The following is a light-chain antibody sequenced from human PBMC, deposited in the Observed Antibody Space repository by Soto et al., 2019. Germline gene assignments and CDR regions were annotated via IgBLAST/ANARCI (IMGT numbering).Light chain of an antibody. CDR2: YNS. Sequence: QSVLTQPPSASGAPGQRVTVSCSGSNSNIGTNFVYWYRQLPGTAPTLLIYYNSNRPSGVSNRFSGSKSGNTASLTISGLQAEDEADYYCSSYTSSSTQVFGTGTKVTVL. J-gene: IGLJ1*01. V-gene: IGLV1-44*01. CDR1: NSNIGTNF. CDR3: SSYTSSSTQV.